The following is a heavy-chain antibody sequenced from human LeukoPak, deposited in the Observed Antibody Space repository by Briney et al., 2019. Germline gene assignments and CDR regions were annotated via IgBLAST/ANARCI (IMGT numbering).Heavy chain of an antibody. Sequence: SETLSLTCTVSGGSISSYYWSWIRQPPGKGLEWIGYIYYSGSTNYNPSLKSRVTISVDTSKNQFSLKLSSVTAADTAVYYCARAPYDFWSGYCPWGQGTMVTVSS. J-gene: IGHJ3*01. D-gene: IGHD3-3*01. CDR3: ARAPYDFWSGYCP. CDR2: IYYSGST. V-gene: IGHV4-59*01. CDR1: GGSISSYY.